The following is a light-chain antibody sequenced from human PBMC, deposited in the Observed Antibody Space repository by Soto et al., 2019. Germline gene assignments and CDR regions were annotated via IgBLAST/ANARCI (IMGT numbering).Light chain of an antibody. CDR1: QNISDS. V-gene: IGKV1-39*01. CDR3: KRGWT. J-gene: IGKJ2*01. Sequence: DIQMTQSPSSLSASVGDRVTITCRASQNISDSLNWYQHKPGQAPKLLIYAASTLQSGVPSRFSGRGSGKDFTLTISSLQPEDFASYFCKRGWTFGQGTKVE. CDR2: AAS.